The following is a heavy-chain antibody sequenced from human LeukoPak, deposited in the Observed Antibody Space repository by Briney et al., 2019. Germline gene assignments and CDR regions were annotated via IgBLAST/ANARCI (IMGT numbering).Heavy chain of an antibody. Sequence: GGSLRLSCAASGFTFSSYAMHWVRLAPGKGLEWVSGISWNGGNIDYADSVKGRFTISRDNAKNSLYLQMSSLRAQDTALYYCVFEFKGQAGTTAFDYWGQGTLVTVSS. D-gene: IGHD1-7*01. V-gene: IGHV3-9*01. CDR2: ISWNGGNI. CDR1: GFTFSSYA. J-gene: IGHJ4*02. CDR3: VFEFKGQAGTTAFDY.